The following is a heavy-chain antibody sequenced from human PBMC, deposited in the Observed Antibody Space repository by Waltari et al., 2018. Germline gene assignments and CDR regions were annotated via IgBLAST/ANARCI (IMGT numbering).Heavy chain of an antibody. V-gene: IGHV4-59*01. CDR3: ARDKRYSDGYYYYRDV. CDR1: GGSISSYY. Sequence: QVQLQESGPGLVKPSETLSLTCTVSGGSISSYYWSWIRQPPGKGLEWIGYIYYSGSTNYNPSLKSRVTISVDTSKNQFSLKLSSVTAADTAVYYCARDKRYSDGYYYYRDVWGKGTTVTVSS. D-gene: IGHD3-9*01. J-gene: IGHJ6*03. CDR2: IYYSGST.